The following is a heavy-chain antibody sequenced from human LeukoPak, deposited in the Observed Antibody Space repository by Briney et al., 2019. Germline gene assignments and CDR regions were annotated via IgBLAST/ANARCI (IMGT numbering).Heavy chain of an antibody. D-gene: IGHD3-22*01. CDR1: GYTFTSYG. CDR2: ISAYNGNT. V-gene: IGHV1-18*01. CDR3: AKGGVVITTFDY. Sequence: GASVKVSCKASGYTFTSYGISGVRQAPGQGLEWMGWISAYNGNTNYAQKLQGRVTMTRDTSISTAYMELSRLRSDDTAVYYCAKGGVVITTFDYWGQGTLVTVSS. J-gene: IGHJ4*02.